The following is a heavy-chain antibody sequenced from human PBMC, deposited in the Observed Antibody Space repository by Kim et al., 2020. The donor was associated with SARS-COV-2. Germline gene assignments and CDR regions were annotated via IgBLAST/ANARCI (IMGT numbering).Heavy chain of an antibody. Sequence: RTITYADSVKGQFTSTRDNAKTSLYLQRNSLRAEDTAVYYCARGSGSYLYWGQGTLVTVSS. D-gene: IGHD3-10*01. CDR3: ARGSGSYLY. J-gene: IGHJ4*02. CDR2: RTI. V-gene: IGHV3-11*01.